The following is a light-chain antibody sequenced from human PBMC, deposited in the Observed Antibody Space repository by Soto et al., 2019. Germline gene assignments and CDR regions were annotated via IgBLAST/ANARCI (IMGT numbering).Light chain of an antibody. V-gene: IGKV1-5*03. CDR2: KSS. CDR3: QHYNSYPYT. CDR1: QTIYNW. J-gene: IGKJ2*01. Sequence: DLQMTPSPSTLSASVGDRVTITCRASQTIYNWLAWYQQRPGKAPNLLIYKSSTLESGVSSRFSGSGSGTEFTLTISSLQPDDFATYYCQHYNSYPYTFGQGTKLEIK.